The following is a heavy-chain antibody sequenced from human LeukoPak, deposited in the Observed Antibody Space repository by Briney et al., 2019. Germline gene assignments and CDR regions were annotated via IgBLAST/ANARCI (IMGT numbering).Heavy chain of an antibody. D-gene: IGHD5-24*01. CDR3: ARDADLGTTITGGFDI. Sequence: GGSLRLSCAASRFTFSNYWMSWVRQVPGKGLEWVASIKSDGSGKFYVDSVKGRFTISRDNARNSLYLQMNRLRAEDTAVYYCARDADLGTTITGGFDIWGQGTKVTVSS. V-gene: IGHV3-7*01. CDR2: IKSDGSGK. CDR1: RFTFSNYW. J-gene: IGHJ3*02.